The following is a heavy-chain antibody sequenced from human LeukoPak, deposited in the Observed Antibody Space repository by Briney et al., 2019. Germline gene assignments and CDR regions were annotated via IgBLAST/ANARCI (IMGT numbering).Heavy chain of an antibody. Sequence: GSLRLSCAASGFTFSSYSMNWVRQAPGKGLEWVSSISSSSSYIYYADSVKGRFTISRDNSKNTLYLQMKSLRAEDTAVYYCAKGIAVASTLTFDYWGQGTLVTVSS. CDR3: AKGIAVASTLTFDY. CDR1: GFTFSSYS. V-gene: IGHV3-21*04. D-gene: IGHD6-19*01. CDR2: ISSSSSYI. J-gene: IGHJ4*02.